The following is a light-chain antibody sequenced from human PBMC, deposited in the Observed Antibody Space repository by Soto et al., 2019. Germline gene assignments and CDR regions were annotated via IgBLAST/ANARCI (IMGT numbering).Light chain of an antibody. J-gene: IGKJ4*01. CDR3: QQRSNWLT. V-gene: IGKV3-11*01. CDR2: DAS. CDR1: QSVSSY. Sequence: PGERATLSCRASQSVSSYLAWYQQKPGQAPRLLIYDASNRATGIPARFSGSGSGTDFTLTISSLEPEDFAVYYRQQRSNWLTFGGGTKVEIK.